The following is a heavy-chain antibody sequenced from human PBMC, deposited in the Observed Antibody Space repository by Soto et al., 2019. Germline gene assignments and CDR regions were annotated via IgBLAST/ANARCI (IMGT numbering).Heavy chain of an antibody. CDR1: GYTFTNYG. J-gene: IGHJ4*02. D-gene: IGHD3-10*01. V-gene: IGHV1-18*01. Sequence: ASVKVSCKASGYTFTNYGISWVRQAPGEGLEWVGWINTSNDNKLYAQKLQGRLTLTTDTSTSTAYMELRSLRSDDTAVYYCARVLPFSGSYYGDYWGQGTLVTVSS. CDR2: INTSNDNK. CDR3: ARVLPFSGSYYGDY.